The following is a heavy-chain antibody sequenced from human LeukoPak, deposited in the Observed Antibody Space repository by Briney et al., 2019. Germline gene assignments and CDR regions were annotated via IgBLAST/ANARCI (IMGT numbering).Heavy chain of an antibody. J-gene: IGHJ3*02. CDR3: ARGSYNPPDAFDI. CDR2: IIPIFGTA. Sequence: GASVKVSCKASGGTFSSYAISWVRQAPGQGLEWMGGIIPIFGTANYAQKFQGRVTITADESTSTAYMELSSLRSEDTAVYYCARGSYNPPDAFDIWGQGTMVTVSS. V-gene: IGHV1-69*01. CDR1: GGTFSSYA. D-gene: IGHD1-26*01.